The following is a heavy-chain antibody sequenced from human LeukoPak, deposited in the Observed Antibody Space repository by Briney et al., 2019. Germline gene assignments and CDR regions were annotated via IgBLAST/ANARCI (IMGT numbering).Heavy chain of an antibody. CDR1: GYTFTSYG. CDR2: IRAYNGNT. CDR3: ARETTVGWFVL. D-gene: IGHD4-23*01. J-gene: IGHJ5*02. V-gene: IGHV1-18*01. Sequence: ASVKVSCKASGYTFTSYGISWGRQAPGQGLEGVGGIRAYNGNTNYAQKPQGRVTMTTDTSTSTAYMELRSLRSDDTAVYYCARETTVGWFVLWGQRTLVTVSS.